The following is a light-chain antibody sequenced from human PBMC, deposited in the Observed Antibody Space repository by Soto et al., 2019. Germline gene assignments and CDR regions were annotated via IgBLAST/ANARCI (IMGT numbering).Light chain of an antibody. CDR1: ISDVGGYNY. V-gene: IGLV2-11*01. CDR2: EAT. Sequence: SVLNEPRSVYGSPGQSVTLSCPGPISDVGGYNYVSWYQHLPGRAPKVIIFEATTRPSGVSNRFSGSKSGITASLTISGLQADDEAEYFCISYKTDDPFLFGTGTKV. J-gene: IGLJ1*01. CDR3: ISYKTDDPFL.